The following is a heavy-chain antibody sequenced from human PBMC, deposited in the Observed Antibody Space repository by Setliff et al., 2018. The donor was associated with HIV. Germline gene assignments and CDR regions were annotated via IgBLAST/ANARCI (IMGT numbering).Heavy chain of an antibody. CDR2: ITAGGTT. CDR3: ARDNYYFDNSGYPADAFDI. CDR1: GFTFSSYA. D-gene: IGHD3-22*01. V-gene: IGHV3-23*01. Sequence: PGGSLRLSCAASGFTFSSYAMSWVRQTPGKGLEWVSIITAGGTTYYADSVKGRFTISRDNSKSTLYLQMNSLRAEDTAVYYCARDNYYFDNSGYPADAFDIWGQGTMVTVSS. J-gene: IGHJ3*02.